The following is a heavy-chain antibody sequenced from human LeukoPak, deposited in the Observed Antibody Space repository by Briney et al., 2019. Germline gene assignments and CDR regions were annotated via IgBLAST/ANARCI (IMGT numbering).Heavy chain of an antibody. Sequence: GGSLILSCAASRFTLSSFGLSWVRQAPGKGLEWVSAISGSGGSTYYADSVKGRFTISRDNSKNTLYLQMNSLRAEDTALYYCAGGAGVYYYGMDVWGQGTSVTVSS. J-gene: IGHJ6*02. CDR1: RFTLSSFG. V-gene: IGHV3-23*01. CDR2: ISGSGGST. CDR3: AGGAGVYYYGMDV.